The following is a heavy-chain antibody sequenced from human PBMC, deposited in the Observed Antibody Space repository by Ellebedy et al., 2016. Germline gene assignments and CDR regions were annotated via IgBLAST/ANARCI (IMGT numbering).Heavy chain of an antibody. V-gene: IGHV3-23*01. J-gene: IGHJ4*02. CDR3: TKGASSRYWSFGDY. D-gene: IGHD6-13*01. CDR1: GFTFSSYA. Sequence: GESLKISXAASGFTFSSYAMSWVRQAPGKGLEWVSSISSSGGSTYYADSVKGRFTISRDNSKNTLYLQMNSLRAEDTAVYYCTKGASSRYWSFGDYWGQGTLVTVSS. CDR2: ISSSGGST.